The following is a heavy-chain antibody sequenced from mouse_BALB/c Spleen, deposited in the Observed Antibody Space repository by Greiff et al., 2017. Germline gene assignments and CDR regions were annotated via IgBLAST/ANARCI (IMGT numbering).Heavy chain of an antibody. V-gene: IGHV2-9*02. J-gene: IGHJ4*01. D-gene: IGHD2-3*01. Sequence: VQLQQSGPGLVAPSQSLSITCTVSGFSLTSYGVHWVRQPPGKGLEWLGVIWAGGSTNYNSALMSRLSISKDDSKSQVFLKMNSLQTDDTAMYYCARFYDFYAMDYWGQGTSVTVSS. CDR3: ARFYDFYAMDY. CDR2: IWAGGST. CDR1: GFSLTSYG.